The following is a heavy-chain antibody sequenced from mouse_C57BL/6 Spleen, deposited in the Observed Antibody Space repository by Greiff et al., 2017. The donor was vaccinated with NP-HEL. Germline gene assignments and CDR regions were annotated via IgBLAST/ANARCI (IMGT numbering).Heavy chain of an antibody. CDR2: IDPSDSYT. Sequence: QVQLKQSGAELVMPGASVKLSCKASGYTFTSYWMHWVKQRPGQGLEWIGEIDPSDSYTNYNQKFKGKSTLTVDKSSSTAYMQLSSLTSEDSAVYYCARSDSSAFDYWGQGTTLTVSS. CDR3: ARSDSSAFDY. D-gene: IGHD3-2*02. J-gene: IGHJ2*01. CDR1: GYTFTSYW. V-gene: IGHV1-69*01.